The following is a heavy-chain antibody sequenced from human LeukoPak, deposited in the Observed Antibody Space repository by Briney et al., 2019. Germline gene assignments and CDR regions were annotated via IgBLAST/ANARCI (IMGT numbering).Heavy chain of an antibody. CDR2: INPSGGST. CDR3: AYSGSANWFDP. J-gene: IGHJ5*02. CDR1: GYTFTSYY. D-gene: IGHD2-21*01. V-gene: IGHV1-46*01. Sequence: ASVTVSFKASGYTFTSYYMHWVRQAPGQGLEWMGIINPSGGSTSCAQKFQGRVTMTRDMSTSTVYMELSSLRSEDTAVYYCAYSGSANWFDPWGQGTLVTVSS.